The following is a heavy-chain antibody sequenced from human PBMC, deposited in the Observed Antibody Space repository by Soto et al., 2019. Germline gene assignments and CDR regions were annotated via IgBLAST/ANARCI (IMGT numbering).Heavy chain of an antibody. CDR1: GDSVTSGSYY. CDR2: ISYTGRT. CDR3: AREWGLLPYHVMNV. V-gene: IGHV4-61*03. J-gene: IGHJ6*02. Sequence: SETLSLTCIVSGDSVTSGSYYWTWLRQPPGKGLEWIGYISYTGRTKYNPSLQSRVTISVDTSKNDFSLNLSSVTAADAAVYFCAREWGLLPYHVMNVWGHGTAVTVSS. D-gene: IGHD7-27*01.